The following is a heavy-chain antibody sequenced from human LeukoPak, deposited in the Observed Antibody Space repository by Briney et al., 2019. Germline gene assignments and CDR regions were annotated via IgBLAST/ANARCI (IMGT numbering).Heavy chain of an antibody. D-gene: IGHD3-22*01. V-gene: IGHV4-30-4*01. CDR1: GGSISSGDYY. CDR3: ARQIDSSGYYLRRYFDY. J-gene: IGHJ4*02. Sequence: SQTLSLTCTVSGGSISSGDYYWSWIRQPPGKGLEWIGYIYYSGSTYYNPSLKSRVTISVDTSKNQFSLKLSSVIAADTAVYYCARQIDSSGYYLRRYFDYWGQGTLVTVSS. CDR2: IYYSGST.